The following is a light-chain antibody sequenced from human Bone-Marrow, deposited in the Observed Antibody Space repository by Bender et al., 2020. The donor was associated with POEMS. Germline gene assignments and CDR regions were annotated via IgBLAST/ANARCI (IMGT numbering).Light chain of an antibody. Sequence: QSMLTQPPSASGTPGQRVTISCSGSNSNIGSNSVSLYQQLPETAPKSLIYSNNLRPSGVPDRFSGSKSGTSASLAISGLRSEDEADYYCAAWDDGLNVWVFGGGTKLTVL. V-gene: IGLV1-47*01. CDR3: AAWDDGLNVWV. CDR1: NSNIGSNS. J-gene: IGLJ3*02. CDR2: SNN.